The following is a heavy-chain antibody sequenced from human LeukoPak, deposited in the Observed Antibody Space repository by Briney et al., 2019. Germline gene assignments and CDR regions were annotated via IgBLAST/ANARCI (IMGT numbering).Heavy chain of an antibody. CDR3: ARERSLVRGVSWFDP. CDR2: IYYSGST. CDR1: GGSISSSSYY. J-gene: IGHJ5*02. Sequence: SETLSLTCTVSGGSISSSSYYWGWIRQPPGKGLEWIGSIYYSGSTYYNPSLKSRVTISVDTSKNQFSLKLSSVTAADTAVYYCARERSLVRGVSWFDPWGQGTLVTVSS. V-gene: IGHV4-39*07. D-gene: IGHD3-10*01.